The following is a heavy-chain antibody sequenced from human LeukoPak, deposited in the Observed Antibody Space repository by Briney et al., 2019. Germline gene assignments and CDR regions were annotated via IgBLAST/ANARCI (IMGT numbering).Heavy chain of an antibody. D-gene: IGHD5-12*01. CDR1: GGSVSSGGFH. J-gene: IGHJ3*02. V-gene: IGHV4-30-2*01. CDR3: ARDKGYSYAFDI. Sequence: SETLSLTCTVSGGSVSSGGFHWSWIRQPPGKGLQWIGHIYHIGTTDYHPSLKSRVTISLDRSKNQVSLSLSSVTAADTAVYYCARDKGYSYAFDIWGQGTMVTVSS. CDR2: IYHIGTT.